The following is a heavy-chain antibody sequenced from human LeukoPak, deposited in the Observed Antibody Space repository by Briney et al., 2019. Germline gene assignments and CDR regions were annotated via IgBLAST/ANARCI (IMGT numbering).Heavy chain of an antibody. CDR3: ARDLEGIYYDFWSDYSPNAFDI. V-gene: IGHV3-7*03. D-gene: IGHD3-3*01. CDR1: GFTFSNYG. CDR2: IKQDGSEK. J-gene: IGHJ3*02. Sequence: PGGSLRLSCAASGFTFSNYGMHWVRQAPGKGLEWVANIKQDGSEKYYVDSVKGRFTISRDNAKNSLYLQMNSLRAEDTAVYYCARDLEGIYYDFWSDYSPNAFDIWGQGTMVTVSS.